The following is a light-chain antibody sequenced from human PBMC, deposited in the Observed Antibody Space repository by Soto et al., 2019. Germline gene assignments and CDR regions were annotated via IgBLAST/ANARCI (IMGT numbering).Light chain of an antibody. CDR3: QQYSNWPPAIT. CDR2: GSS. J-gene: IGKJ5*01. Sequence: ETVLTQSPATLSVSPGERATLSCWASQSVNSNLAWYQQKLGQAPRVLIYGSSTRATGVPDRFSGSGSGTEFTLIISSLHSEAVALYYCQQYSNWPPAITFGQGTRLEIK. V-gene: IGKV3-15*01. CDR1: QSVNSN.